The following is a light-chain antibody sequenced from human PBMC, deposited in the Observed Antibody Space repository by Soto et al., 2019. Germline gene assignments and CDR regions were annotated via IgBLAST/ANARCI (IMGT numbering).Light chain of an antibody. Sequence: EIVLTQSPATLSLSPGERATLSCRASQSVYNYLAWYQLKPGQAPRLLIYDASNRATGIPARFGASGSGTEFTLTISSLEPEDFAFYYCQQRNNWPWTFGQGTKVDI. CDR2: DAS. CDR3: QQRNNWPWT. CDR1: QSVYNY. V-gene: IGKV3-11*01. J-gene: IGKJ1*01.